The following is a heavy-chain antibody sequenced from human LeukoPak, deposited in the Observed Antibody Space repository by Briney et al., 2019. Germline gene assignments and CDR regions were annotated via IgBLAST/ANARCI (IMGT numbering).Heavy chain of an antibody. Sequence: SETLSLTCTVSGGSISSDYWSWIRQPPGKGLEWIGYIFYIGSTNYNPSLKSRITISVDTSKNQFSLKLSSVTAADTAVYYCARHSTLNCGGDCLDYWGQGTLVTVSS. D-gene: IGHD2-21*02. J-gene: IGHJ4*02. CDR2: IFYIGST. CDR3: ARHSTLNCGGDCLDY. V-gene: IGHV4-59*08. CDR1: GGSISSDY.